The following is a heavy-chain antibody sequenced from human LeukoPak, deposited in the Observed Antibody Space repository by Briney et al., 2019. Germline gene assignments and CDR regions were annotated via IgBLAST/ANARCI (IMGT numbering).Heavy chain of an antibody. J-gene: IGHJ5*02. Sequence: SETLSLTCAVYGGSFSGYYWSWVRQPPGKGLEWIGEINHSGSTNYNPSLKSRVTISVDTSKNQFSLKLSSVTAADTAVYYCARHRCSGGSCYPMNWFDPWGQGTLVTVSS. CDR1: GGSFSGYY. V-gene: IGHV4-34*01. CDR3: ARHRCSGGSCYPMNWFDP. D-gene: IGHD2-15*01. CDR2: INHSGST.